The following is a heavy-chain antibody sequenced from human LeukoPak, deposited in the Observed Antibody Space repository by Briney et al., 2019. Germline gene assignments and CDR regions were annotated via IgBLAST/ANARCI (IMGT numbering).Heavy chain of an antibody. V-gene: IGHV1-46*01. CDR2: INPSGGST. J-gene: IGHJ3*02. CDR1: GYTFTSYY. D-gene: IGHD6-13*01. Sequence: ASVKVSCKASGYTFTSYYMHWVRQAPGQGLEWMGIINPSGGSTSYAQKFQGRVTMTRDTSTSTVYMELSSLRSEDTAVYYCARDRRNSSTEGFGAFDIWGQGTMVTVSS. CDR3: ARDRRNSSTEGFGAFDI.